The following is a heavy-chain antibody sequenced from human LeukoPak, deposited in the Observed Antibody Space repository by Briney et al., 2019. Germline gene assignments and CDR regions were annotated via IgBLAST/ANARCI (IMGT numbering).Heavy chain of an antibody. V-gene: IGHV1-2*02. CDR3: ARDGESYGDYGDY. CDR2: INPNSGGT. Sequence: ASVKVPCKASGYTFTGYYMHWVRQAPGQGLEWMGWINPNSGGTNYAQKFQGRVTMTRDTSISTAYMELSRLRSDDTAVYYCARDGESYGDYGDYWGQGTLVTVSS. CDR1: GYTFTGYY. D-gene: IGHD4-17*01. J-gene: IGHJ4*02.